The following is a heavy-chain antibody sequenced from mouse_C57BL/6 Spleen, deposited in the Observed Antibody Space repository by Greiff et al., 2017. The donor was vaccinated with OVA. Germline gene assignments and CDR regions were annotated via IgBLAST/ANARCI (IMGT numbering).Heavy chain of an antibody. CDR1: GYTFTDYE. V-gene: IGHV1-15*01. CDR2: IDPETGGT. D-gene: IGHD4-1*01. Sequence: SGAELVRPGASVTLSCKASGYTFTDYEMHWVKQTPVHGLEWIGAIDPETGGTAYNQKFKGKAILTADKSSSTAYMELRSLTSEDSAVYCCPTGTEDFDYWGQGTTLTVSS. J-gene: IGHJ2*01. CDR3: PTGTEDFDY.